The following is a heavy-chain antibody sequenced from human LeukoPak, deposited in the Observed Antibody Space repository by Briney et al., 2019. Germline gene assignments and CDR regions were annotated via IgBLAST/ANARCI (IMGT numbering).Heavy chain of an antibody. CDR2: IWYDGSNK. V-gene: IGHV3-33*08. CDR3: ARDRNYYDSSGQEGY. J-gene: IGHJ4*02. CDR1: GFTFSSYS. Sequence: GGSLRLSCAASGFTFSSYSMNWVRQAPGKGLEWVAVIWYDGSNKYYADSVKGRFTISRDNSKNTLYLQMNSLRAEDTAVYYCARDRNYYDSSGQEGYWGQGTLVTVSS. D-gene: IGHD3-22*01.